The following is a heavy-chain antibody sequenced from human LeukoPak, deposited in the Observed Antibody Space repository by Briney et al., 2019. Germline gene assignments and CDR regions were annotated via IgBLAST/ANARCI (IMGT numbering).Heavy chain of an antibody. Sequence: SETLSLTCTVSGGSISSSSYYWSWIRQPPGKGLEWIGEINHSGSTNYNPSLKSRVTISVDTSKNQFSLKLSSVTAAGTAVYYCARGGKVWGSYRPPHFDYWGQGTLVTVSS. CDR1: GGSISSSSYY. J-gene: IGHJ4*02. CDR3: ARGGKVWGSYRPPHFDY. V-gene: IGHV4-39*07. CDR2: INHSGST. D-gene: IGHD3-16*02.